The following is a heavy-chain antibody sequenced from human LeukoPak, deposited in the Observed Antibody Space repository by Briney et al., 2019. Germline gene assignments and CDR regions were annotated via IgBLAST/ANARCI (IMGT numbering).Heavy chain of an antibody. CDR3: ARVGLYDFWSGYLPSPNDYFDY. J-gene: IGHJ4*02. CDR1: GYTFTGYY. V-gene: IGHV1-2*02. CDR2: INPNSGGT. Sequence: GASVKVSCKASGYTFTGYYMHWVRQAPGQGLEWMGWINPNSGGTNYAQKFQGRVTMTRDTSISTAYMELSRLRSDDTAVYYCARVGLYDFWSGYLPSPNDYFDYWGQGTLVTVSS. D-gene: IGHD3-3*01.